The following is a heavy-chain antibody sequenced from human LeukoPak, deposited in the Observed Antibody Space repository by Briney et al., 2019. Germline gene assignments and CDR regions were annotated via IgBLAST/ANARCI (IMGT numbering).Heavy chain of an antibody. CDR2: INPNSGGT. V-gene: IGHV1-2*02. D-gene: IGHD3-3*01. Sequence: ASVKVSCKASGYTFTGYYMHWVRQAPGQGLEWMGWINPNSGGTNYAQKFQGRVTMTRDTSISTAYMELSRLRSEDTAVYYCAKDRGTLRFLEWYTDAFDIWGQGTMVTVSS. CDR3: AKDRGTLRFLEWYTDAFDI. CDR1: GYTFTGYY. J-gene: IGHJ3*02.